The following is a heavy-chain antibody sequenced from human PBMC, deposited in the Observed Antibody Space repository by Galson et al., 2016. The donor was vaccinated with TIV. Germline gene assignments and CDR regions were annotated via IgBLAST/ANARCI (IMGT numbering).Heavy chain of an antibody. CDR3: AREGHYSSSSPGYYFDY. Sequence: SLRLSCAASGFTFSTYGMHWVRQAPGKGLEWVAFMWFDERNLDYADSVKGRFTISRDNSKNTLYLQINSLSAEDTAVYYCAREGHYSSSSPGYYFDYWGQGTLVTVSS. J-gene: IGHJ4*02. CDR1: GFTFSTYG. D-gene: IGHD6-6*01. V-gene: IGHV3-33*01. CDR2: MWFDERNL.